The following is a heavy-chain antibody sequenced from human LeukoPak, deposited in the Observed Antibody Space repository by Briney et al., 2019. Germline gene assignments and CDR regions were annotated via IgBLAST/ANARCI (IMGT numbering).Heavy chain of an antibody. D-gene: IGHD2-2*01. Sequence: GGSLRLSCAVSGLTFSSYWMHWVRQAPGKGLVWVSRSNSDGSSTNYADSVKGRFTISRDNAKNTLYLQMNSLRAEDTAVYYCARGGYCSSTSCFLIDPWGQGTLVT. J-gene: IGHJ5*02. CDR3: ARGGYCSSTSCFLIDP. CDR1: GLTFSSYW. CDR2: SNSDGSST. V-gene: IGHV3-74*01.